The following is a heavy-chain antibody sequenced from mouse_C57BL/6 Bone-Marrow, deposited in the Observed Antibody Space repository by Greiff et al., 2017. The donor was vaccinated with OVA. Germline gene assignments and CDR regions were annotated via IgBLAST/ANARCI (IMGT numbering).Heavy chain of an antibody. CDR2: IHPNSGST. V-gene: IGHV1-64*01. Sequence: QDQLQQPGAELVKPGASVKLSCKASGYTFTSYWMHWVKQRPGQGLEWIGMIHPNSGSTNYNEKFKSKATLTVDKSSSTAYMQLSSLTSEDSAVYYCAREAHYYGSSSFAYWGQGTLVTVSA. CDR1: GYTFTSYW. D-gene: IGHD1-1*01. CDR3: AREAHYYGSSSFAY. J-gene: IGHJ3*01.